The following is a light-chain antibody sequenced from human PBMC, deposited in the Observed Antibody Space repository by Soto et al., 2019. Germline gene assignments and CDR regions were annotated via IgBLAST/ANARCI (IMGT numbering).Light chain of an antibody. CDR2: DVY. J-gene: IGKJ4*01. V-gene: IGKV1-5*01. CDR3: QQYDTYLA. Sequence: EIQMTQSHSTVSASIGDRVTXTCRASQRISTWLAWYQQKPGKAPKLLIFDVYFLQSGLPSRFSGSGSGTEFTLTISSLQTDDFATYSCQQYDTYLAFGGGGTVDIK. CDR1: QRISTW.